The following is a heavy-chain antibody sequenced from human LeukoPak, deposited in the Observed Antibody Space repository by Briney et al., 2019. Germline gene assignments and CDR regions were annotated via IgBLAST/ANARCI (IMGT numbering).Heavy chain of an antibody. V-gene: IGHV3-23*01. J-gene: IGHJ4*02. CDR3: ARDRVRYCSGGSCYSFDY. D-gene: IGHD2-15*01. CDR2: ISNSGGST. CDR1: GFTFSSYG. Sequence: GGSLRLSCAASGFTFSSYGMSWVRQAPGKGLEWVSSISNSGGSTYHADSVKGRFTISRDNSKNTLYLQMNSLRAEDTAVYYCARDRVRYCSGGSCYSFDYWGQGTLVTVSS.